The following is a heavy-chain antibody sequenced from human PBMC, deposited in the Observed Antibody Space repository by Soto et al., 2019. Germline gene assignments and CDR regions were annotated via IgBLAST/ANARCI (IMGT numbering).Heavy chain of an antibody. V-gene: IGHV4-31*03. J-gene: IGHJ4*02. CDR2: IYYSGST. Sequence: QVQLQESGPGLVKPSQTLSLTCTVSGGSISSGGYYWSWIRQHPGKGLEWIGSIYYSGSTYYNPSLXSXXTISVATSKNQFSLKLSSVTAAATAVSYCARGVLHWGQGTLVTVSS. CDR1: GGSISSGGYY. D-gene: IGHD3-16*01. CDR3: ARGVLH.